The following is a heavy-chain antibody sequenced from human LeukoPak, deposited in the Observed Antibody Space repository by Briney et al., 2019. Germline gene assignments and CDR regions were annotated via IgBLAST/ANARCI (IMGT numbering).Heavy chain of an antibody. D-gene: IGHD6-6*01. Sequence: QTGGSLRLSCETAGFTFSSYWMHWVRQAPGKGLVWVSRINIDGTTTTYADSVKGRFTISRDNAKNTLYLQMNSLRAEDTAVYYCARGDRPEYSTSAAHWFVPWGQGTLVTVSS. CDR2: INIDGTTT. J-gene: IGHJ5*02. V-gene: IGHV3-74*01. CDR1: GFTFSSYW. CDR3: ARGDRPEYSTSAAHWFVP.